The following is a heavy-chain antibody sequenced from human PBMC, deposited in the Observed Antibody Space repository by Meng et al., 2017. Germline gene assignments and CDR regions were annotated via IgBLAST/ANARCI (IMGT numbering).Heavy chain of an antibody. Sequence: QVQLGEFGAEVKKPGSSVKVSCKASGGTFSSYAISWVRQAPGQGLEWMGGIIPIFGTANYAQKFQGRVTITADESTSTAYMELSSLRSEDTAVYYCARDDYSNYLPFDYWGQGTLVTVSS. D-gene: IGHD4-11*01. CDR3: ARDDYSNYLPFDY. V-gene: IGHV1-69*01. CDR2: IIPIFGTA. J-gene: IGHJ4*02. CDR1: GGTFSSYA.